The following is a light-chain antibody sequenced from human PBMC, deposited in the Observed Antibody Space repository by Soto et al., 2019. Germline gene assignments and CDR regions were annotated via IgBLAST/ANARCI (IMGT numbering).Light chain of an antibody. CDR1: QSIGSW. CDR3: QQGYNFPRA. Sequence: DIQMTQSPASLSASVGDRVTISCRASQSIGSWLAWYQQVPGQAPYLLIYPASTLQSGVPSRFSGSGSGTDFTLTINSLQPEDFATYYCQQGYNFPRAFGQGTRVEI. J-gene: IGKJ1*01. CDR2: PAS. V-gene: IGKV1-12*01.